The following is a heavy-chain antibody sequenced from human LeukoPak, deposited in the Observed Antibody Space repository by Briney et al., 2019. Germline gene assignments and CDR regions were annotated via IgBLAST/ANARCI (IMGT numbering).Heavy chain of an antibody. CDR2: INPNSGGT. CDR3: ERVSPDCSSTSCYSVAVAGPFDY. V-gene: IGHV1-2*02. CDR1: GYTFTGYY. Sequence: ASVKVSCKASGYTFTGYYVHWVRQAPGQGLEWMGWINPNSGGTNYAQKFQGRVTMTRDTCISTAYMGLSRLRSDDTAVYYCERVSPDCSSTSCYSVAVAGPFDYWGQGTLVTVSS. D-gene: IGHD2-2*01. J-gene: IGHJ4*02.